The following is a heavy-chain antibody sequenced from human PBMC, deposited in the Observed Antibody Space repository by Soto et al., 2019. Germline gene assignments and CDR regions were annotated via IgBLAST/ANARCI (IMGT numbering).Heavy chain of an antibody. V-gene: IGHV4-59*01. Sequence: SETLCLTCTVSGGSISSYYWSWIRQPPGKGLEWIGYIYYSGSTNYNPSLKSRVTISVDTSKNQFSLKLSSVTAADTAVYYCASQVVVDAFDIWGQGTMVTFSS. CDR2: IYYSGST. J-gene: IGHJ3*02. D-gene: IGHD2-15*01. CDR3: ASQVVVDAFDI. CDR1: GGSISSYY.